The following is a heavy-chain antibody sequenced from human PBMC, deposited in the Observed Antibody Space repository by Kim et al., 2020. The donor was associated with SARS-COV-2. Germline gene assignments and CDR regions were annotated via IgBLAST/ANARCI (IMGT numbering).Heavy chain of an antibody. Sequence: GASLQISCKASGYSFSNYWIGWVRQVPGRGLEWMGIIYPGDSDRRYGPSFQGPVTTLVDTSVNTAYLWWSSLKASDTAMYYCARLGGRRYTTSWYESEYWGQGTLVTVSS. CDR2: IYPGDSDR. V-gene: IGHV5-51*01. D-gene: IGHD5-12*01. CDR1: GYSFSNYW. CDR3: ARLGGRRYTTSWYESEY. J-gene: IGHJ4*02.